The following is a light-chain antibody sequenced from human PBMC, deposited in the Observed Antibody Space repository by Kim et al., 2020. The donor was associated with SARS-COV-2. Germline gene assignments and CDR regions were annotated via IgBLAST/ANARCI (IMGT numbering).Light chain of an antibody. CDR3: QPWAPGIRV. CDR2: GTSDGSH. V-gene: IGLV4-69*01. Sequence: ASVKLTCTLRRGPSSYAIEWQQQRAGKGRRCLSRGTSDGSHSKGSGIPDRLSSSSSGAGRYRTITSLQSQNGADYYCQPWAPGIRVFGRGTQLTVL. CDR1: RGPSSYA. J-gene: IGLJ3*02.